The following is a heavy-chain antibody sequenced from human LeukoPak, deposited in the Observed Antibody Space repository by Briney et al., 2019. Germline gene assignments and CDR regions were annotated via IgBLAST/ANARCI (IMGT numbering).Heavy chain of an antibody. CDR3: ARDSFDTAMVRSLTYCYYYMDV. Sequence: GGSLRLSCAASGFTVSSNYMSWVRQAPGKGLEWVSVIYSGGSTYYADSVKGRFTISRDNSKNTLYLQMNSLRAEDTAVYYCARDSFDTAMVRSLTYCYYYMDVWGKGTTVTVSS. V-gene: IGHV3-53*01. D-gene: IGHD5-18*01. CDR2: IYSGGST. J-gene: IGHJ6*03. CDR1: GFTVSSNY.